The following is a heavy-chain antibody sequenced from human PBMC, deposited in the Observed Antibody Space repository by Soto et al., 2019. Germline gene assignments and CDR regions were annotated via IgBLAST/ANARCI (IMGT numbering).Heavy chain of an antibody. CDR2: IYYSGST. D-gene: IGHD4-17*01. CDR1: GGSISSGDYY. Sequence: QVQLQESGPGLVKPSQTLSLTCTVSGGSISSGDYYWSWIRQPPGKGLEWIGYIYYSGSTYYNPSLKSRVTISVDTSKNQFSLKLSSVTAADTAVYYCARVLGLPGDYGRYFDYWGQGTLVTVSS. V-gene: IGHV4-30-4*01. CDR3: ARVLGLPGDYGRYFDY. J-gene: IGHJ4*02.